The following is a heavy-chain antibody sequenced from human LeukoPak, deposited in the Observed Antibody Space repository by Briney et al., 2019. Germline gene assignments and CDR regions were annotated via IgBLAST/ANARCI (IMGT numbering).Heavy chain of an antibody. J-gene: IGHJ4*02. Sequence: SETLSLTCTVSGGSISNYYWSWIRQPPGKGLEWIGYIYYSGSTNYDPSLKSRVTISVDTSKNQFSLNLTSVTTADTAVYYCARAPRGGYKTHFDYWGQGTLVTVSS. V-gene: IGHV4-59*01. CDR2: IYYSGST. CDR3: ARAPRGGYKTHFDY. CDR1: GGSISNYY. D-gene: IGHD5-24*01.